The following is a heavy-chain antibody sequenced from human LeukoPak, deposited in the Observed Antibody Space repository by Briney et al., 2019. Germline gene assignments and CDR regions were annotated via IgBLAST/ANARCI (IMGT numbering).Heavy chain of an antibody. CDR1: GYTFTDYY. V-gene: IGHV1-2*02. CDR2: INPNSGDT. Sequence: ASVKVSCKASGYTFTDYYINWVRQAPGQGLEWMGWINPNSGDTNYAQKFQDRVTMTRDTSISTAYIELNLLRSDDTAVYYCARGDYYGSAKVVAGWGQGTLVTVPS. D-gene: IGHD3-10*01. J-gene: IGHJ4*02. CDR3: ARGDYYGSAKVVAG.